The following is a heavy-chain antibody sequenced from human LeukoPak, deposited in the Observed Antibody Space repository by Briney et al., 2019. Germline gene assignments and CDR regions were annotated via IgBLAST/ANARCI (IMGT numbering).Heavy chain of an antibody. CDR1: GYTFTSYG. CDR3: ARPRGRSGWGPKPDAFDI. CDR2: ISAYNGNT. D-gene: IGHD6-19*01. V-gene: IGHV1-18*01. J-gene: IGHJ3*02. Sequence: GASVKVSCKASGYTFTSYGISWVRQAPGQGLEWMGWISAYNGNTNYAQKLQGRVTMTTDTSTSTACMELRSLRSDDTAVYYCARPRGRSGWGPKPDAFDIWGQGTMVTVSS.